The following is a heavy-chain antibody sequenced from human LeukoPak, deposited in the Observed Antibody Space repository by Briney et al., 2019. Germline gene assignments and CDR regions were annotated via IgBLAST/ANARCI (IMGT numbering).Heavy chain of an antibody. J-gene: IGHJ4*02. CDR2: ISGSGGST. CDR1: GFTFSSYG. Sequence: GGSLRLSCAASGFTFSSYGMSWVRQAPGKGLEWVSAISGSGGSTYYADSVKGRFTISRDNSKNTLYLQMNSLRAEDTAVYYCARLNYYGSGSYSSWGQGTLVTVSS. D-gene: IGHD3-10*01. CDR3: ARLNYYGSGSYSS. V-gene: IGHV3-23*01.